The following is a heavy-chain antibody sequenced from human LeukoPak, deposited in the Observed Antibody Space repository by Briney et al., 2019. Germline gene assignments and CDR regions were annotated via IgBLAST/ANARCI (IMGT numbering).Heavy chain of an antibody. CDR3: ARAFGYSSSWGYYYYYMDV. CDR1: GYTFTSYY. V-gene: IGHV1-46*01. D-gene: IGHD6-13*01. J-gene: IGHJ6*03. Sequence: ASVKVSCKASGYTFTSYYMHWVRQAPGQGLEWMGIINPSGGSTSYAQKFQGRVTMTRDTSISTAYMELSRLRSDDTALYYCARAFGYSSSWGYYYYYMDVWGKGTTVTISS. CDR2: INPSGGST.